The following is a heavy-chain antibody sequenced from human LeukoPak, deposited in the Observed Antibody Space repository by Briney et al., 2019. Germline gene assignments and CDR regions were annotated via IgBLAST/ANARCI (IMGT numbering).Heavy chain of an antibody. CDR3: ARDRSPPITMTNDY. J-gene: IGHJ4*02. Sequence: GGSLRLSCAASGFTFSTYAMNWVRQAPGKGLEWVAVISDDGRHNYYADSVKGRFTISRDNSKSTLYLQMNSLRAEDTAVYYCARDRSPPITMTNDYWGQGTLVTVSS. CDR2: ISDDGRHN. V-gene: IGHV3-30*04. D-gene: IGHD3-22*01. CDR1: GFTFSTYA.